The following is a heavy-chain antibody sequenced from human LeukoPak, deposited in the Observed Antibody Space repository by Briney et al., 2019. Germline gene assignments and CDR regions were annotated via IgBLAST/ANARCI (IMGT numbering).Heavy chain of an antibody. Sequence: PSETLSLTCTVSGGSISSGSYYWSCIRQPAGKGLEWIGRIYTSGSTNYNPSLKSRVTISVDTSKNQFSLKLSSVTAADTAVYYCARAAAAGDAFDIWGQGTMVTVSS. CDR1: GGSISSGSYY. CDR3: ARAAAAGDAFDI. J-gene: IGHJ3*02. D-gene: IGHD6-13*01. V-gene: IGHV4-61*02. CDR2: IYTSGST.